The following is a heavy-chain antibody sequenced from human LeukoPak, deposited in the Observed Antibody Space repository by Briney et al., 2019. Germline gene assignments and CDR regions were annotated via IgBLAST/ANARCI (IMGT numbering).Heavy chain of an antibody. CDR2: MNPNSGNT. J-gene: IGHJ3*02. D-gene: IGHD2-2*01. CDR3: ASSSYCSSTSCFDAFDI. CDR1: GYTFTSYD. V-gene: IGHV1-8*03. Sequence: ASVKVSCKASGYTFTSYDINWVRQATGQGLEWMGWMNPNSGNTGYAQKFQGRVTITRNTSISTAYMELSSLRSEDTAVYYCASSSYCSSTSCFDAFDIWGQGTMVTVSS.